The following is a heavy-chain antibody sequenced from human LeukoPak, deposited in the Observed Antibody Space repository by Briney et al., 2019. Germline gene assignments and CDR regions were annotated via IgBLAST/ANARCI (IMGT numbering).Heavy chain of an antibody. J-gene: IGHJ2*01. V-gene: IGHV4-31*03. Sequence: SQTLSLTCTVSGGSISSGGYYWSWIRQHPGKGLEWIGYIYYSGSTNYNPSLKSRVTISVDTSKNQFSLKLSSVTAADTAVYYCARDAAYYYDSSGSEGYFDLWGRGTLVTVSS. CDR3: ARDAAYYYDSSGSEGYFDL. CDR1: GGSISSGGYY. D-gene: IGHD3-22*01. CDR2: IYYSGST.